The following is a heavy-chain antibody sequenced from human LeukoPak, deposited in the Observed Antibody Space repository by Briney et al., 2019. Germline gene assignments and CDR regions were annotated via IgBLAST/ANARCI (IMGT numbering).Heavy chain of an antibody. V-gene: IGHV3-74*01. CDR2: INSDGSGT. CDR1: GFTFSSYW. CDR3: ARDLELAYYDSSGYDY. J-gene: IGHJ4*02. Sequence: PGGSLRLSCAASGFTFSSYWMHWVRQAPGKGLVWVSRINSDGSGTTYADSVKGRFTISRDNAKITLYLQMDSLRAEDTAVYYCARDLELAYYDSSGYDYWGQGTLVIVSS. D-gene: IGHD3-22*01.